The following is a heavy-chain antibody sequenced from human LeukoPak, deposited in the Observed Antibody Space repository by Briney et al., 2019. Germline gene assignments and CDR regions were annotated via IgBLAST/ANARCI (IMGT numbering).Heavy chain of an antibody. CDR3: ARGGTTVTNYYFDY. CDR2: IIPIFGTA. Sequence: SVKLSCKASGGTFSSYAISWVRQAPGQGLEWMGGIIPIFGTANYEQKFQGRVTITADESTSTAYMELSSLRSEDTAVYYCARGGTTVTNYYFDYWGQGTLVTVSS. V-gene: IGHV1-69*19. CDR1: GGTFSSYA. D-gene: IGHD4-17*01. J-gene: IGHJ4*02.